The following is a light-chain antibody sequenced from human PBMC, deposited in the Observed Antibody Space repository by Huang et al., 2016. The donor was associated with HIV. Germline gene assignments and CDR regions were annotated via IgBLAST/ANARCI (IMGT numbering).Light chain of an antibody. Sequence: DIRMTQSPSSLSASVGDRVTITCQAIQDISDFLNWYQQKPGKAPKLLIYDASKLQAGVPSRFSGGGSWTHITFTISSLQPEDIATYYCQQFDSVPVTFGPGTKVEIK. CDR1: QDISDF. CDR2: DAS. V-gene: IGKV1-33*01. CDR3: QQFDSVPVT. J-gene: IGKJ3*01.